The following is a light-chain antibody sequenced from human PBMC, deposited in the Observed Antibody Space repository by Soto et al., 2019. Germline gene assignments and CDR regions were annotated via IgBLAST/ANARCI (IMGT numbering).Light chain of an antibody. CDR3: CSYAGSSTVV. CDR2: EVS. J-gene: IGLJ2*01. Sequence: QSALTQPASVSGSPGQSITISCTGTSSDVGSYNLVSWYQQHPGKAPKLMIYEVSKRPSGVSNRFSGSKSGNTASLTISGLQAEDEAYYYFCSYAGSSTVVFGGGTKLTVL. V-gene: IGLV2-23*02. CDR1: SSDVGSYNL.